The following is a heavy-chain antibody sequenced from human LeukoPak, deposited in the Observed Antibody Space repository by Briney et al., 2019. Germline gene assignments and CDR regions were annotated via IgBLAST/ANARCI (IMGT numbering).Heavy chain of an antibody. J-gene: IGHJ4*02. CDR3: ARTNPSFDY. Sequence: SQTLSLTCTVSGGSISSGGYYWSWIRQHPGKGLEWIGYIYYSGNTFFNPSLKSRVTISVDTSQNQFSLELSSVTAADTAVYYCARTNPSFDYWGQGTLVTVSS. V-gene: IGHV4-31*03. CDR2: IYYSGNT. CDR1: GGSISSGGYY.